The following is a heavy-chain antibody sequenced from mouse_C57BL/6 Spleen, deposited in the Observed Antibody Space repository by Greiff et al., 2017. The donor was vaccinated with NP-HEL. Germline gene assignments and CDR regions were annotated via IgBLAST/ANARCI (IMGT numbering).Heavy chain of an antibody. D-gene: IGHD1-1*01. CDR1: GYTFTSYW. J-gene: IGHJ4*01. CDR2: IYPGSGST. V-gene: IGHV1-55*01. Sequence: QVQLQQPGAELVKPGASVKMSCKASGYTFTSYWITWVKQRPGQGLEWIGDIYPGSGSTNYNEKSKSKATLTVDTSSSTAYMQLSSLTSEDSAVYYCARFRVVDYYAMDYWGQGTSVTVSS. CDR3: ARFRVVDYYAMDY.